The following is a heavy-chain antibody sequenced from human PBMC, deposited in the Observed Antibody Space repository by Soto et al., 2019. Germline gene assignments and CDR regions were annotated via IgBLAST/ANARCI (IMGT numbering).Heavy chain of an antibody. CDR3: ARCPSTMVRGVIAPPFDY. D-gene: IGHD3-10*01. Sequence: PSETLSLTCTVSGGSISSGGYYWSWIRQHPGKGLEWIGYIYYSGSTYYNPSLKSRVTISVDTSKNQFSLKLSSVTAADTAVYYCARCPSTMVRGVIAPPFDYWGQGTLVTVSS. CDR2: IYYSGST. V-gene: IGHV4-31*03. CDR1: GGSISSGGYY. J-gene: IGHJ4*02.